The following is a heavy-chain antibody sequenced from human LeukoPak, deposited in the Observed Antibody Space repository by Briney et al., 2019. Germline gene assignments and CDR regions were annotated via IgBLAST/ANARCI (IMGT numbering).Heavy chain of an antibody. CDR3: ARVPYYYDSRHPDY. J-gene: IGHJ4*02. CDR2: IYTPGNT. V-gene: IGHV4-61*02. D-gene: IGHD3-22*01. CDR1: GGSISGDSYY. Sequence: SETLSLTCIVSGGSISGDSYYWSWIRQPAGKGLEWIGRIYTPGNTNYNPSLKSRVTISVDTSKNQCSLKVSSVTAADTAVYYCARVPYYYDSRHPDYWGQGTLVTVSS.